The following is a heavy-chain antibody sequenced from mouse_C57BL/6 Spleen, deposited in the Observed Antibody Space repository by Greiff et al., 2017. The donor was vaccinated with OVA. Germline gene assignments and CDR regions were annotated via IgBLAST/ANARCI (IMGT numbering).Heavy chain of an antibody. CDR2: IWSDGST. Sequence: VKLMESGPGLVAPSQSLSITCPVSGFSLTSSGVHWVRQPPGKGLEWLVVIWSDGSTTYNSALKSRLSISKDNSKSQVFLKMNSLQTDDTAMYYCARHWGLRRARDYWGQGTSVTVSS. V-gene: IGHV2-6-1*01. CDR3: ARHWGLRRARDY. CDR1: GFSLTSSG. J-gene: IGHJ4*01. D-gene: IGHD2-4*01.